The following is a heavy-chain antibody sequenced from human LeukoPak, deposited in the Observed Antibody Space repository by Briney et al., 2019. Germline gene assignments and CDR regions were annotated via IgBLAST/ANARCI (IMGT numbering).Heavy chain of an antibody. D-gene: IGHD3-10*01. CDR2: IYYSGST. CDR3: ARALWFGDLLD. V-gene: IGHV4-39*07. CDR1: GGSISSSSYY. Sequence: PAETLSLTCTVSGGSISSSSYYWGWIRQPPGKGLEWIGSIYYSGSTYYNPSLKSRVTISVDTSKNQFSLKLSSVTAADTAVYYCARALWFGDLLDWGQGTLVTVSS. J-gene: IGHJ4*02.